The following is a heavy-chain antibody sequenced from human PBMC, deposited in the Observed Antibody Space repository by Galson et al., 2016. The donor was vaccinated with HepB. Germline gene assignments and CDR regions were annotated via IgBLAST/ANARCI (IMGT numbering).Heavy chain of an antibody. CDR1: GFTFSDYY. CDR3: ARREGRHMVTFFDF. Sequence: SLRLSCAASGFTFSDYYMAWVRQVPGKGLQWVGRITHKADSYTTEYAASVRGRFTISRDDSNNSGYLQMNSLKTEDTAVYFCARREGRHMVTFFDFWGQGTLVTVSS. D-gene: IGHD2-21*02. CDR2: ITHKADSYTT. V-gene: IGHV3-72*01. J-gene: IGHJ4*02.